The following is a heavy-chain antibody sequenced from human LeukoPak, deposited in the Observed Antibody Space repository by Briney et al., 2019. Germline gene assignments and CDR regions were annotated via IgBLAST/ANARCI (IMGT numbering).Heavy chain of an antibody. CDR3: AKDQHPLQQLASFDY. CDR1: GFTFSTYW. J-gene: IGHJ4*02. V-gene: IGHV3-7*01. Sequence: GGSLSLACAASGFTFSTYWMGWARQAAGEGLGWVVKIKQEGSEKDHVDSVKGRFTISRDNAKNSLYLQLNSLRAEDTAVYYCAKDQHPLQQLASFDYWGQGTLVTVSS. CDR2: IKQEGSEK. D-gene: IGHD6-13*01.